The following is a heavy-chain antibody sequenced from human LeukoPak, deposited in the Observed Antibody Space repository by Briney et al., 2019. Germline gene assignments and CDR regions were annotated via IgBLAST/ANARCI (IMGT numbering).Heavy chain of an antibody. CDR2: INHSGST. D-gene: IGHD6-6*01. CDR3: ARVEDSADAFDI. Sequence: SETLSLTCAVYGGSFSGYYWSWIRQPPGKGLEWIGEINHSGSTNYNPSHKCRVTISVARSKNLFSLKLSSVTAADTAVYYCARVEDSADAFDIWGQGTIVTVSS. CDR1: GGSFSGYY. J-gene: IGHJ3*02. V-gene: IGHV4-34*01.